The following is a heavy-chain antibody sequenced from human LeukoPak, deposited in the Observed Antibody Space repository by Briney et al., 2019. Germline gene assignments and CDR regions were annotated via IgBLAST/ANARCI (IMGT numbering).Heavy chain of an antibody. CDR3: ARESSISRDGYNSYYLY. Sequence: SETLSLTCAVYGGSFSGYYWSWIRQPPGKGLEWIGEINHSGSTNYNPSLKSRVTISVDTSKNQFSLKLSSVTAADTAVYYCARESSISRDGYNSYYLYWGQGTLVTVSS. J-gene: IGHJ4*02. CDR2: INHSGST. D-gene: IGHD5-24*01. CDR1: GGSFSGYY. V-gene: IGHV4-34*01.